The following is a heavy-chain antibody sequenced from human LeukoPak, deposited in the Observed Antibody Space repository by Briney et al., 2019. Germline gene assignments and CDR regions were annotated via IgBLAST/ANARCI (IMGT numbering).Heavy chain of an antibody. CDR2: IYYSGST. V-gene: IGHV4-59*01. CDR3: ARDYGDQGWFDP. Sequence: SETLSLTCTVSGGSISSYYWSWIRQPPGKGQEWIGYIYYSGSTNYNPSLKSRVTISVDTSKNQFSLKLSSVTAADTAVYYCARDYGDQGWFDPWGQGTLVTVSS. D-gene: IGHD4-17*01. CDR1: GGSISSYY. J-gene: IGHJ5*02.